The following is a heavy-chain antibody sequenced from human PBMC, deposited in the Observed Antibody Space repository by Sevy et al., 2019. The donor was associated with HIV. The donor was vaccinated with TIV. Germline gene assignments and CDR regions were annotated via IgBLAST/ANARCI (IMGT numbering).Heavy chain of an antibody. V-gene: IGHV3-11*04. J-gene: IGHJ3*02. CDR1: GFTFSDYY. CDR2: ISSSGSTI. CDR3: AREPIAVAALSAFDI. Sequence: GGSLRFSCAASGFTFSDYYMSWIRQAPGKGLEWVSYISSSGSTIYYADSVKGRFTISRDNAKNSLYLQMNSLRAEDTAVYYCAREPIAVAALSAFDIWGQGTMVTVSS. D-gene: IGHD6-19*01.